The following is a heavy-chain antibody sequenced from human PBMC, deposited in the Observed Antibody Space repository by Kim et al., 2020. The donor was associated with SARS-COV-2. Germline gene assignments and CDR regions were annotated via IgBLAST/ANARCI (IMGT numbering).Heavy chain of an antibody. D-gene: IGHD2-21*02. CDR2: VSSSGST. CDR3: ARPGPCGGDCFLDSYYGRDG. V-gene: IGHV4-39*01. CDR1: GGSISSNNYY. Sequence: SETLSLTCTVSGGSISSNNYYWGWIRQPPGKGLEWIGSVSSSGSTYYNSSLKNRVTISVDTSKNQFSLKLSFLTAADTAVYYCARPGPCGGDCFLDSYYGRDGWGEGTTVTISS. J-gene: IGHJ6*02.